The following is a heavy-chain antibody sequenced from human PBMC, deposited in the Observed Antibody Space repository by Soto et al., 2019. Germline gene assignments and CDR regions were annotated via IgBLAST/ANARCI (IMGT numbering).Heavy chain of an antibody. J-gene: IGHJ5*02. CDR2: INQDGSGR. CDR3: AAIDHGSES. Sequence: VQLVESGGGLVQPGGSLRLSCAASGVVFSNYWMSWVRRAPGKGLEWLANINQDGSGRFHADSVKGRFTISRDNAENSLYLQMNGLRVEDTAVYYCAAIDHGSESWGQGTLVTVSS. V-gene: IGHV3-7*01. D-gene: IGHD2-2*02. CDR1: GVVFSNYW.